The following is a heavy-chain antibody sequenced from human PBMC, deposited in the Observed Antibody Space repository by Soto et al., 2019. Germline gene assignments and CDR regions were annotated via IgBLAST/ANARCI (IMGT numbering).Heavy chain of an antibody. CDR1: GGTVSNYV. D-gene: IGHD3-10*01. CDR3: GLEPPRLNYSGSGSVKT. V-gene: IGHV1-69*06. Sequence: ASVKVSCKASGGTVSNYVINWVRQSPGQGLEWMGGIIPIFGTANYAQNFQGRVTITADKFTSTVYMVLSSLRSDGQAVYYCGLEPPRLNYSGSGSVKTWGQGPLVTVSS. CDR2: IIPIFGTA. J-gene: IGHJ5*02.